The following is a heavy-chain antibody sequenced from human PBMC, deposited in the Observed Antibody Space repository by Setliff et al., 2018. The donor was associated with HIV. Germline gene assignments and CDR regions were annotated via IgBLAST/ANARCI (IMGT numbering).Heavy chain of an antibody. CDR3: ARDPEAQIEVVPAYMDV. Sequence: ASVKVSCKASGYTFTSYAMHWVRQAPGQRLEWMGWINAGNGNTKYSQKFQGRVTITRDTSASTAYMELSSLRSEDTAVYYCARDPEAQIEVVPAYMDVWGKGTTVTVSS. D-gene: IGHD2-2*01. CDR1: GYTFTSYA. V-gene: IGHV1-3*01. CDR2: INAGNGNT. J-gene: IGHJ6*03.